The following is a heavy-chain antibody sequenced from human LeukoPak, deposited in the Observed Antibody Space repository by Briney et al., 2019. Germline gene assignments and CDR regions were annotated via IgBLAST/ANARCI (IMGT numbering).Heavy chain of an antibody. J-gene: IGHJ4*02. CDR1: GGSISSYY. D-gene: IGHD5-24*01. V-gene: IGHV4-59*08. CDR3: ARHLGDGYNLGLDY. Sequence: PSETLSLTCTVSGGSISSYYWSWIRQPPGKGLEWIGYIYYSGSTNYNPSLKSRVTISVDTSKNQFSLKLSSVTAADTAVYYCARHLGDGYNLGLDYWGQGTLVTVSS. CDR2: IYYSGST.